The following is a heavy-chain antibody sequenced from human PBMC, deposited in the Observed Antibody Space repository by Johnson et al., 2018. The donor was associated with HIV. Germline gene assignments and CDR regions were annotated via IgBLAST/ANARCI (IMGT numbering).Heavy chain of an antibody. J-gene: IGHJ3*02. D-gene: IGHD3-3*01. CDR2: TSYDGTNK. Sequence: HVQLVESGGGVVQPGRSLRLSCEASGFSFSEYSVNWVRQAPGKGLECVAVTSYDGTNKYYTDSVKGRFTISRDNSKKTLCLQMNSLRAEDTAVYYCARDRRDDFWSGYSHGFDIWGQGTMVTVSS. CDR3: ARDRRDDFWSGYSHGFDI. V-gene: IGHV3-30*04. CDR1: GFSFSEYS.